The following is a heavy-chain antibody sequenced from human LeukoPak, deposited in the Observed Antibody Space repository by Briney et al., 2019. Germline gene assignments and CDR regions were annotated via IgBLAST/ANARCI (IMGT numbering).Heavy chain of an antibody. V-gene: IGHV4-34*01. Sequence: KPSETLSLTCAVYGGSFSGYYWSWIRQPPGKGLEWIGEISHSGITNYNPSLKSRVTISVDTSKNQFSLKVSSVTAAGTAVYYCARGHSSVVTAIPYYFDYWGQGTLVTVSS. J-gene: IGHJ4*02. CDR1: GGSFSGYY. CDR3: ARGHSSVVTAIPYYFDY. CDR2: ISHSGIT. D-gene: IGHD2-21*02.